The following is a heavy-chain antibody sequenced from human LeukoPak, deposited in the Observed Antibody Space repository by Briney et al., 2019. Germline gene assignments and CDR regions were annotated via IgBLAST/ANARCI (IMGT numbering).Heavy chain of an antibody. V-gene: IGHV3-30-3*01. CDR1: GFTFSSYA. CDR2: ISYDGSNK. J-gene: IGHJ6*02. Sequence: PGGSLRLSCAASGFTFSSYAMHWVRQAPGKGLEWVAVISYDGSNKYYADSVKGRFTISRDNSKNPLYLQMNSLRAEDTAVYYCARTLPRPAPYYYYGMDVWGQGTTVTVSS. CDR3: ARTLPRPAPYYYYGMDV.